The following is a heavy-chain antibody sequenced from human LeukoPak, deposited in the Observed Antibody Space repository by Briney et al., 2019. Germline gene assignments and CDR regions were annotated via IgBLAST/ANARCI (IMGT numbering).Heavy chain of an antibody. CDR3: ARQAPVVRD. Sequence: SQTLSLTCTVSGGSISSYYWSWIRQPPGKGLEWIGYIYYSGSTNYNPSLKSRVTISVDTSKNQFSLKLSSVTAADTAVYYCARQAPVVRDWGQGTLVTVSS. D-gene: IGHD3-10*01. CDR1: GGSISSYY. CDR2: IYYSGST. J-gene: IGHJ4*02. V-gene: IGHV4-59*08.